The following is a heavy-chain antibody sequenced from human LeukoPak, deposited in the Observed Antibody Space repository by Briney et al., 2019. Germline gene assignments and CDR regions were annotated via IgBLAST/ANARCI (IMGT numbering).Heavy chain of an antibody. D-gene: IGHD6-6*01. CDR3: ARCYFIATRLLWFDP. CDR1: GGSFSGYY. Sequence: SETLSLTCAVFGGSFSGYYWNWIRQPPGKGLEWIGQINPSRNTNYNPSLKSRVTISVDTSKNQFSLKLSSVTAADTAVFYCARCYFIATRLLWFDPWGQGSLVTVSP. J-gene: IGHJ5*02. V-gene: IGHV4-34*01. CDR2: INPSRNT.